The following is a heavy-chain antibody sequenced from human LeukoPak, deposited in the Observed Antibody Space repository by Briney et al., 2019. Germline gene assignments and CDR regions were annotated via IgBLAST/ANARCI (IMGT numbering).Heavy chain of an antibody. D-gene: IGHD2-21*02. V-gene: IGHV3-30*18. J-gene: IGHJ5*02. CDR1: GFTFRRYG. CDR3: AKDGVVTTTIGWFDP. Sequence: PGGSLRLSCAASGFTFRRYGMHWVRQAPGKGLEWVATISYDESEKFYADSMKGRFTVSRDNSNNTLYLQIISLRADDTAVYYCAKDGVVTTTIGWFDPWGPGTLVTVSS. CDR2: ISYDESEK.